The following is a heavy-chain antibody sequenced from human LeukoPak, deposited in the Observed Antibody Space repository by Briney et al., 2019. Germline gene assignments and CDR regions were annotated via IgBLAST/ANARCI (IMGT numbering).Heavy chain of an antibody. CDR1: GGSISSYY. CDR2: IYYSGST. CDR3: ARHATSGIAAAVDHFDY. D-gene: IGHD6-25*01. V-gene: IGHV4-59*08. J-gene: IGHJ4*02. Sequence: SETLSLTCTVSGGSISSYYWSWIRQPPGKGLEWIGYIYYSGSTNYNPSLKSRVTISVDTSKNQFSLKLSSVTAADTAVYYCARHATSGIAAAVDHFDYWGQGTLVTVSS.